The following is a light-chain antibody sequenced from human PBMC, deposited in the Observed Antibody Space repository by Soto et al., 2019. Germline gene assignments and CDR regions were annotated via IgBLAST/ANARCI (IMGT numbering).Light chain of an antibody. CDR1: NSNIGSNT. CDR3: AAWDDGLNGVV. CDR2: TNN. V-gene: IGLV1-44*01. Sequence: QSVLTQPPSASGTPGQRVIISCSGSNSNIGSNTANWYQQLPGTAPKLLIYTNNQRPSGVPDRFSGSKSGTSASLAISGLQSEDEADYYCAAWDDGLNGVVFGGGTQLTVL. J-gene: IGLJ2*01.